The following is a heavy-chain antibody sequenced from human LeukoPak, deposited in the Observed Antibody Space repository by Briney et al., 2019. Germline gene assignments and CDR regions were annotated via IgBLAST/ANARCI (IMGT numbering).Heavy chain of an antibody. CDR3: ARARRIAAGGEYFDY. V-gene: IGHV1-8*01. D-gene: IGHD6-13*01. CDR2: MNPNSGNT. Sequence: ASVKVSCKASGYTFSTYDINWVRQATGQGPEWMGWMNPNSGNTGYAQKFQGRVTMTRNTSISTAYMELSSLRSEDTAVYYCARARRIAAGGEYFDYWGQGTLVTVSS. J-gene: IGHJ4*02. CDR1: GYTFSTYD.